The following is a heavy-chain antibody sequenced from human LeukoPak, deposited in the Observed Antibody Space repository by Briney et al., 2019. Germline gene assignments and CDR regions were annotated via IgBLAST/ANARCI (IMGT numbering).Heavy chain of an antibody. J-gene: IGHJ6*03. CDR3: ARDPHNGRYGGYYYYYMDV. CDR1: GGSFSGYY. CDR2: IKHSGSS. V-gene: IGHV4-34*01. Sequence: PSETLSLTCAVYGGSFSGYYWSWIRQPPGKGLEWIGEIKHSGSSNYNPSLKGRVTISLETSKNQFSLKLSSVTAADTAVYYCARDPHNGRYGGYYYYYMDVWGRGTTVTISS. D-gene: IGHD1-26*01.